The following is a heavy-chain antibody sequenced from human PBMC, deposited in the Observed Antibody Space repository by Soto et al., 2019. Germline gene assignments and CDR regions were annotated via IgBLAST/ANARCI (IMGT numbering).Heavy chain of an antibody. CDR2: ISGSGGST. V-gene: IGHV3-23*01. J-gene: IGHJ4*02. CDR1: GFTFSSYA. CDR3: AKAPASGYYTSYYFDY. Sequence: EVQLLESGGGLVQPGGSLRLSCAASGFTFSSYAMSWFRQAPGKGLEWVSAISGSGGSTYYADSVKGRFTISRDNSKNTLYLQMNSLRAEDTAVYYCAKAPASGYYTSYYFDYWGQGTLVTVSS. D-gene: IGHD3-3*01.